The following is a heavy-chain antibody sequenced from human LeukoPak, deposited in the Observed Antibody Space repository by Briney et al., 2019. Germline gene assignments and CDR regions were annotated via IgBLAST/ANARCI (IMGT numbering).Heavy chain of an antibody. CDR1: GGSISSYY. CDR3: AREPRSYYVILTGLRNWFDP. J-gene: IGHJ5*02. Sequence: SETLSLTCTVSGGSISSYYWSWIRQPAGKGLEWIGRIYTSGSTNYNPSLKSRVTMSVDTSKNQFSLKLSSVTAADTAVYYCAREPRSYYVILTGLRNWFDPWGQGTLVTVSS. CDR2: IYTSGST. V-gene: IGHV4-4*07. D-gene: IGHD3-9*01.